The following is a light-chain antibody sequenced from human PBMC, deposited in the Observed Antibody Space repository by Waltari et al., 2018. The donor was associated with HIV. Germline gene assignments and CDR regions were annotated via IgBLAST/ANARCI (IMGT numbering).Light chain of an antibody. V-gene: IGLV1-47*01. CDR1: SSNIESNY. CDR3: ATWDDSLSGPV. J-gene: IGLJ1*01. CDR2: KNN. Sequence: QSVLTQPPSASGTPGQRVTISCSGSSSNIESNYVYWYQHLPGTAPKLLIYKNNQRPSGVPDRFSASKSGTSASLAISGLRSEDEADYYCATWDDSLSGPVFGTGTQVTVL.